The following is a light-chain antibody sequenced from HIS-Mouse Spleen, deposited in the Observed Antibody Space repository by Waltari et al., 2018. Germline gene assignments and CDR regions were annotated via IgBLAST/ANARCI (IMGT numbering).Light chain of an antibody. Sequence: SSVLTQPPSVSVAPGKTARITCGGNHIGSKSVAWYQQKPGQAPVLVVYDESDRPSGIPERFSGSNSGNTATLTISRVEAGDEADYYCQVWDSSSDHVVFGGGTKLTVL. CDR3: QVWDSSSDHVV. CDR1: HIGSKS. V-gene: IGLV3-21*03. CDR2: DES. J-gene: IGLJ2*01.